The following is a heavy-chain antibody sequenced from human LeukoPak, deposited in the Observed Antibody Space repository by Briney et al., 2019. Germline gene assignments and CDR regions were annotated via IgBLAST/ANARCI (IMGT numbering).Heavy chain of an antibody. CDR1: GGSFSGYY. CDR3: ARAPRLVGATSVVDY. CDR2: INHSGST. Sequence: PSETLSLTCAVYGGSFSGYYWSWIRQPPGKGLEWIGEINHSGSTNYNPSLKSRVTISVDTSKNQFSLKLSSVTAADTAVYYRARAPRLVGATSVVDYWGQGTLVTVSS. V-gene: IGHV4-34*01. J-gene: IGHJ4*02. D-gene: IGHD1-26*01.